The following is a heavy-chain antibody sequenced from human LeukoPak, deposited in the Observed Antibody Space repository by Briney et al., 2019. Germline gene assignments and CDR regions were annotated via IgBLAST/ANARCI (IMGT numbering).Heavy chain of an antibody. Sequence: ASVKVSRKASGYTFTSYYMHWVRQAPGQGLEWMGIINPSGGSTSYAQKFQGRVTMTRDTSTSTVYMELSSLRSEDTAVYYCARDTPTGYYDSRWYFDYWGQGTLVTVSS. D-gene: IGHD3-22*01. CDR3: ARDTPTGYYDSRWYFDY. CDR2: INPSGGST. J-gene: IGHJ4*02. CDR1: GYTFTSYY. V-gene: IGHV1-46*01.